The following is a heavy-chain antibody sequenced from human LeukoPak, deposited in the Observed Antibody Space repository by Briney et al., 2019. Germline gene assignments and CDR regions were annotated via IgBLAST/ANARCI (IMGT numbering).Heavy chain of an antibody. D-gene: IGHD3-3*01. J-gene: IGHJ4*02. V-gene: IGHV3-30-3*01. CDR3: ARDGETYYDFWSGYSSGRSPQFDY. CDR2: ISYDGSNK. CDR1: GFTFSSYA. Sequence: PGGSLRLSCVASGFTFSSYAMHWVRQAPGKGLGWVAVISYDGSNKYFSDSVKGRFTISRDNSKNTLYLQMNSLRAEDTAVYYCARDGETYYDFWSGYSSGRSPQFDYWGQGTLVTVSS.